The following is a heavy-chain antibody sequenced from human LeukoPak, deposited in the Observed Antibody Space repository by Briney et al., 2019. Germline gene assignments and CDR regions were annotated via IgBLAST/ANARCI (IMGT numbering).Heavy chain of an antibody. D-gene: IGHD3-10*01. CDR3: ARARSYYYGSVPV. J-gene: IGHJ6*04. CDR1: GGSISSSSYY. Sequence: PSETLSLTCTVSGGSISSSSYYWGWIRQPPGKGLEWIGSIYYSGSTYYNPSLKSRVTISVDTSKNQFSLKLSSVTAADTAVYYCARARSYYYGSVPVWGKGTTVTVSS. V-gene: IGHV4-39*07. CDR2: IYYSGST.